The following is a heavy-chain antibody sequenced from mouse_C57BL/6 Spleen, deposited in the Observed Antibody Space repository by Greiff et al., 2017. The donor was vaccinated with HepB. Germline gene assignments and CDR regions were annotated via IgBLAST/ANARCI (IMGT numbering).Heavy chain of an antibody. V-gene: IGHV3-6*01. J-gene: IGHJ2*01. CDR3: ARCGNYVYFDY. CDR1: GYSITSGYF. CDR2: ISYDGSN. D-gene: IGHD2-1*01. Sequence: EVQLQQSGPGLVKPSQSLSLTCSVTGYSITSGYFWNWIRQFPGNKLEWMGYISYDGSNNYNPSLKNRIPITRDTSKNQFFLKLNSVTTEDTATYYCARCGNYVYFDYWGQGTTLTVSS.